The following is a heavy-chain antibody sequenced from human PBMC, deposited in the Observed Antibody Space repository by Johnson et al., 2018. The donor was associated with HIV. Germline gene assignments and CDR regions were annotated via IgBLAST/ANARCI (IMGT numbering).Heavy chain of an antibody. Sequence: VQLVESRGVLVQPGGSLRLYCAASGFTVSSNEMSWVRQAPGKGLEWVSSISGGSTYYADSRKGRFTISRDNSKNTLHLQMNSLRAEDTAVYYCAREARSERSAVAVSDAFDIWGQGTMVTVSS. V-gene: IGHV3-38-3*01. J-gene: IGHJ3*02. CDR2: ISGGST. CDR3: AREARSERSAVAVSDAFDI. CDR1: GFTVSSNE. D-gene: IGHD6-19*01.